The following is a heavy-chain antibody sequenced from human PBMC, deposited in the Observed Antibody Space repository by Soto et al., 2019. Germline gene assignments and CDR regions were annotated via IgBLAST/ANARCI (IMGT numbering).Heavy chain of an antibody. Sequence: PGGSLRLSCAASRFTFRNYGMSWVRQGPGKGLEWVSGISPTGEQRFYVDSVKGRFFISRDNSQNTLSLEMSNLRADDTAVYYCTKRYGSGSYRYFYSYYGMATWGQETSVTVSS. CDR2: ISPTGEQR. V-gene: IGHV3-23*01. CDR1: RFTFRNYG. D-gene: IGHD3-10*01. CDR3: TKRYGSGSYRYFYSYYGMAT. J-gene: IGHJ6*02.